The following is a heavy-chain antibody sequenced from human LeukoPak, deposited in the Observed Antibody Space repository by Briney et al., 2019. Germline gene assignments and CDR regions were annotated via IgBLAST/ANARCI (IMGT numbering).Heavy chain of an antibody. CDR1: GGSISSGGYS. Sequence: PSETLSLTCAVSGGSISSGGYSWSWIRQPPGKGLEWIGYIYSSGSTYYNPSLKSRVTISVDTSKNQFSLKLSSVTAADTAVYYCARASNHDFGFHYFDYWGQGTLVTVSS. J-gene: IGHJ4*02. V-gene: IGHV4-30-4*07. CDR3: ARASNHDFGFHYFDY. CDR2: IYSSGST. D-gene: IGHD1-14*01.